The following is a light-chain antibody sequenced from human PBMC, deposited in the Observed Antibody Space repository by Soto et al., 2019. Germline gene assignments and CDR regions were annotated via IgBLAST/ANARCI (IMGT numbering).Light chain of an antibody. CDR1: QSITSY. CDR2: AAS. J-gene: IGKJ2*01. V-gene: IGKV1-39*01. CDR3: QQSYNIPYT. Sequence: DIQMTQSPSSLSASVGDRVTITCRASQSITSYINWYQHKPGVAPKLLIYAASKIQIGVPSRFRASGLGTDFTLTIGGLQAEDSAVYYCQQSYNIPYTFGQGTKVEIK.